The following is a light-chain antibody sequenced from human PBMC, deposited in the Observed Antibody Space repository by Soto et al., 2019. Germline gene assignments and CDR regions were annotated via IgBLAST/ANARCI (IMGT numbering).Light chain of an antibody. CDR3: QQSYSNVIT. CDR2: GAS. J-gene: IGKJ5*01. CDR1: QDISDY. Sequence: DIQMTQSPSSLSASVGDRVTITCRASQDISDYLTWYHQRPGNAPKVLVYGASSLQSGVSSRFSGSGAGTDFSLTIASLQPEDLGTYYCQQSYSNVITFGQGTRLEIK. V-gene: IGKV1-39*01.